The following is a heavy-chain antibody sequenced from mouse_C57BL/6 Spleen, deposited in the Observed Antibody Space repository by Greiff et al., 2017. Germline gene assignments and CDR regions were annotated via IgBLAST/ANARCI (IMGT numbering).Heavy chain of an antibody. J-gene: IGHJ4*01. D-gene: IGHD3-3*01. V-gene: IGHV5-16*01. CDR2: INYDGSST. CDR3: AREGLMEAMDY. Sequence: EVQLVESEGGLVQPGSSMKLSCTASGFTFSDYYMAWVRQVPEKGLEWVANINYDGSSTYYLDSLKSRFIISRDNAKNILYLQMSSLKSEDTATYYCAREGLMEAMDYWGQGTSVTVSS. CDR1: GFTFSDYY.